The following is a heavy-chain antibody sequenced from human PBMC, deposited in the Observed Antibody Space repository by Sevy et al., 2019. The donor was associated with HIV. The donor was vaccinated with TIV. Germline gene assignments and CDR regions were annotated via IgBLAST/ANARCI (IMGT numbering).Heavy chain of an antibody. J-gene: IGHJ4*02. D-gene: IGHD3-16*01. CDR1: GFSFSTYW. CDR3: VREGLGGFSYSLDC. V-gene: IGHV3-7*01. CDR2: MNQDGTER. Sequence: GGSLGLSCAASGFSFSTYWMTWVRQAPGKGLEWVATMNQDGTERDYVDSVKGRFTTSRDNTKTSLFLQMNSLSAEDTGVYYCVREGLGGFSYSLDCWGQGTLVTVSS.